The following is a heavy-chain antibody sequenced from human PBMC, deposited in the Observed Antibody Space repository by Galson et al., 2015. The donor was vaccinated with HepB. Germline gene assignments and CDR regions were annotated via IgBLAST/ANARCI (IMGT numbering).Heavy chain of an antibody. CDR3: TTPDRSVAGYYYYYYGMDV. J-gene: IGHJ6*02. V-gene: IGHV3-15*01. Sequence: SLRLSCAASGFTFSNAWMSWVRQAPGKGLEWVGRIKSKTDGGTTDYAAPVKGRFTISRDDSKNTLYLQMNSLKTEDTAVYYCTTPDRSVAGYYYYYYGMDVWGQGTTVTVSS. D-gene: IGHD6-19*01. CDR1: GFTFSNAW. CDR2: IKSKTDGGTT.